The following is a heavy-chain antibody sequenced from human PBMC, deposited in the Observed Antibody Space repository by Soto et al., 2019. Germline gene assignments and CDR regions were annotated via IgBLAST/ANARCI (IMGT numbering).Heavy chain of an antibody. CDR2: INWNGGST. Sequence: GGSLRLSCAASGFTFFDYGMSWVRQAPGKGLEWVSGINWNGGSTGYADSVKGRFTISRDNAKDSLYLQMNSLRAEDTALYHCARERTAVAGTDAAFDIWGQGTMVTVS. D-gene: IGHD6-19*01. CDR1: GFTFFDYG. CDR3: ARERTAVAGTDAAFDI. J-gene: IGHJ3*02. V-gene: IGHV3-20*01.